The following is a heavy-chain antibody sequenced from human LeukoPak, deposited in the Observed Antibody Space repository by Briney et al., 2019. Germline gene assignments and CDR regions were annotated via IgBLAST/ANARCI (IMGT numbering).Heavy chain of an antibody. D-gene: IGHD5-12*01. Sequence: GGSLRLSCAASGFTFSSYWVHWVRQAPGKGLVWVSRINSDGSSTSYADSVKGRFTISRDNAKNTLYLQMNSLRAEDTAVYYCARAGYSGYERHYYGMDVWGKGTTVTVSS. CDR2: INSDGSST. CDR3: ARAGYSGYERHYYGMDV. CDR1: GFTFSSYW. J-gene: IGHJ6*04. V-gene: IGHV3-74*01.